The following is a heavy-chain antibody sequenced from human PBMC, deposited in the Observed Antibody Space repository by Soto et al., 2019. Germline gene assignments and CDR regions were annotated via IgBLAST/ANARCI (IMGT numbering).Heavy chain of an antibody. Sequence: PGESLKISCEGYGYSFSSHWISGVRQMPGKGLEWMGIIYPGDSHTRYSPSFQGQVTFSADKSINVAYLHWNSLKASDTALYYCARLGDGQRVEVVASGYDYRLEVSCQATSVTV. CDR1: GYSFSSHW. CDR2: IYPGDSHT. V-gene: IGHV5-51*01. CDR3: ARLGDGQRVEVVASGYDYRLEV. J-gene: IGHJ6*02. D-gene: IGHD5-12*01.